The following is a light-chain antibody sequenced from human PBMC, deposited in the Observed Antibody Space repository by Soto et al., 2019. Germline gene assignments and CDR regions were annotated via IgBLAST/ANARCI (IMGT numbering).Light chain of an antibody. J-gene: IGKJ4*01. V-gene: IGKV3-11*02. CDR2: DAS. CDR1: QSVGSY. Sequence: EIVVTQSPATLSLSPGERATLSCRTSQSVGSYLAWYQKKPGQAPRLLIYDASNRATGIPARFSGSGSGRDFTLTISSLEPEDFAVYYCQQRSNWPLLTFGGGTKVEIK. CDR3: QQRSNWPLLT.